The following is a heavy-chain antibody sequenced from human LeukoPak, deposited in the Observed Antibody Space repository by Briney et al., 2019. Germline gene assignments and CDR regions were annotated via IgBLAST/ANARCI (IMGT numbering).Heavy chain of an antibody. CDR1: GFTFSIFG. V-gene: IGHV3-30*03. CDR2: MSYDGSKK. CDR3: ARDEGIVVVPAALDY. J-gene: IGHJ4*02. D-gene: IGHD2-2*01. Sequence: GGSLRLSCVASGFTFSIFGMHWVRQAPGKGLEWVAVMSYDGSKKHYGDSVQGRFTISRDNSKNTLYLQMKSLRAEDTAVYYCARDEGIVVVPAALDYWGQGTLVTVSS.